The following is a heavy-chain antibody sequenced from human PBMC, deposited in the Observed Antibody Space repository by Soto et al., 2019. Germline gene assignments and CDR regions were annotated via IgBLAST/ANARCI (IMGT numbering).Heavy chain of an antibody. D-gene: IGHD1-1*01. Sequence: HVQLVESGGGVVQPGRSLRLSCAASGFTFSSYGMHWVRQAPGKGLEWVAVIWYDGSNKYYADSVKGRFTISRDNSKNTLYLQMNSLRAEDTAVYYCARDPLESRPYYYYYYGMDVWGQGTTVTVSS. CDR2: IWYDGSNK. CDR1: GFTFSSYG. J-gene: IGHJ6*02. V-gene: IGHV3-33*01. CDR3: ARDPLESRPYYYYYYGMDV.